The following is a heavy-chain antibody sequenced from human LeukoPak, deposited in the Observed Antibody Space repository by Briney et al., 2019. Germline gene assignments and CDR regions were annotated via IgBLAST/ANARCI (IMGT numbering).Heavy chain of an antibody. CDR3: AKAGVWLPAV. V-gene: IGHV4-4*02. D-gene: IGHD3-9*01. CDR2: IHHSGNT. J-gene: IGHJ4*02. Sequence: PSETLSLTCAVSGGSVSSDNWWSWVRRPPGKGLEWIGEIHHSGNTNYSPSLKSRVTISLDKSRNQFSLKLNSVTAADTAVYYCAKAGVWLPAVWGQGTLVTVSS. CDR1: GGSVSSDNW.